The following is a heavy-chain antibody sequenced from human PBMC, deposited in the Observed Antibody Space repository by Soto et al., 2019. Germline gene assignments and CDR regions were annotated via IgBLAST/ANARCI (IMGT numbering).Heavy chain of an antibody. CDR1: GFTFSSYG. CDR3: ARDEWRGHQVSTFDS. CDR2: IWYDGSKE. J-gene: IGHJ4*02. V-gene: IGHV3-33*01. D-gene: IGHD1-26*01. Sequence: QPGGSLRLSCAASGFTFSSYGMHWVRQAPGKGLEWVAAIWYDGSKEYYADSVRGRFTISRDNPKNTLYLQINSLRVEDTAVFYCARDEWRGHQVSTFDSWGQGTLVTVSS.